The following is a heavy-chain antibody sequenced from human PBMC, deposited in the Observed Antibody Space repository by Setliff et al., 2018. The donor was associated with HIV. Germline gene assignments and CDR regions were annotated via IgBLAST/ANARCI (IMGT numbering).Heavy chain of an antibody. V-gene: IGHV1-69*05. Sequence: SVKVSCKASGGTFSSYAISWVRQAPGQGLEWMGGIIPIFGTANYAQKFQGRVTITTDESTSTAYMELSSLRSEDTAVYYCAVRSGVGHFDTSYSEKYWGQGTLVTVSS. D-gene: IGHD3-10*01. CDR1: GGTFSSYA. CDR2: IIPIFGTA. J-gene: IGHJ4*02. CDR3: AVRSGVGHFDTSYSEKY.